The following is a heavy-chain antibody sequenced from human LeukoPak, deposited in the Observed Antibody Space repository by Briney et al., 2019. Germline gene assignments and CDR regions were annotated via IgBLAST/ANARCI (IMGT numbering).Heavy chain of an antibody. CDR3: ARGQPISGSYYFVY. J-gene: IGHJ4*02. D-gene: IGHD1-26*01. V-gene: IGHV3-74*01. Sequence: QTGGSLRLSCAASGFTFSSYWMHWVRQAPGKGLVWVSRINSDGSSTSYADSVKGRLTISRDNAKNTLYLQMNSLRAEDTAVYYCARGQPISGSYYFVYWGQGTLVTVSS. CDR1: GFTFSSYW. CDR2: INSDGSST.